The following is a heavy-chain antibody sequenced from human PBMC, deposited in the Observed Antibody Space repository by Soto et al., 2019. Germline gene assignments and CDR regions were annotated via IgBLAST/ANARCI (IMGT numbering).Heavy chain of an antibody. V-gene: IGHV3-7*01. CDR1: GFTFSRYW. D-gene: IGHD2-2*01. CDR3: ASMGVIVILPAATIDS. CDR2: INQDGSET. J-gene: IGHJ4*02. Sequence: GGSLRLSCAASGFTFSRYWMSWVRQVPGKGLEWVANINQDGSETYYVDSVKGRFTISRDNAKNSLYLQMNSLRAEDMALYHCASMGVIVILPAATIDSWGQGTLVTVSS.